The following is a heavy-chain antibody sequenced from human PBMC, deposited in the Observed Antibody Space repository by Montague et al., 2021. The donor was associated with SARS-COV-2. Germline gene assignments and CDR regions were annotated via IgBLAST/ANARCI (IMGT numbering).Heavy chain of an antibody. CDR2: IYYSGST. Sequence: SETLSLTCTVSGGSISSSSYYWGWIRQPPGKGLEWIGSIYYSGSTYYNPSLKSRVTISVDTSKNQFSLKLSSVTAADMAVYYCARGVRGRIVVVIAIPYYYFDYWGQGTLVTVSS. D-gene: IGHD2-21*01. J-gene: IGHJ4*02. CDR1: GGSISSSSYY. V-gene: IGHV4-39*07. CDR3: ARGVRGRIVVVIAIPYYYFDY.